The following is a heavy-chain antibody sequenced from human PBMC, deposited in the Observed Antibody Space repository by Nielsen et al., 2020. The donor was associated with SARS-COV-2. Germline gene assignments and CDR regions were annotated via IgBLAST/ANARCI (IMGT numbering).Heavy chain of an antibody. CDR3: AKFPIAVAGTGDAFDI. Sequence: SLKISCAASGFTFDDYAMHWVRQAPGKGLEWVSGISWNSGSIGYADSVKGRFTISRDNAKNSLYLQMNSLRAEDTALYYCAKFPIAVAGTGDAFDIWGQGTMVTAS. D-gene: IGHD6-19*01. V-gene: IGHV3-9*01. J-gene: IGHJ3*02. CDR2: ISWNSGSI. CDR1: GFTFDDYA.